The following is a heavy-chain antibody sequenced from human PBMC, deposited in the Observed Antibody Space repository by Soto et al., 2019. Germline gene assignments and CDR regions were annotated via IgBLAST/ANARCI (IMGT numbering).Heavy chain of an antibody. D-gene: IGHD4-17*01. Sequence: SETLSLTCTVSGGSISSYYWSWIRQPPGKGLEWIGYIYYSGSTNYNPSLKSRVTISVDTSKNQFSLKLSSVTAADTAVYYCGGDKRAGYHYYYYGMDVWGHGTTVTVSS. V-gene: IGHV4-59*01. CDR2: IYYSGST. CDR3: GGDKRAGYHYYYYGMDV. J-gene: IGHJ6*02. CDR1: GGSISSYY.